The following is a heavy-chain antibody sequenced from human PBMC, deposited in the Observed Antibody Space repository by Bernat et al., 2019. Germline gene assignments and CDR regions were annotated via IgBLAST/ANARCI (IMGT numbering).Heavy chain of an antibody. D-gene: IGHD5-12*01. CDR1: GFTFSSYS. V-gene: IGHV3-21*01. J-gene: IGHJ4*02. CDR2: ISSSSSYI. Sequence: EVQLVESGGGLVKPGGSLRLSCAASGFTFSSYSMNWVRQAPGKGLEWVSSISSSSSYIYYADSVKGHFTISRDNAKNSLYLQMNSLRAEDTAVYYCAGYGSLYYFDYWGQGTLVTVSS. CDR3: AGYGSLYYFDY.